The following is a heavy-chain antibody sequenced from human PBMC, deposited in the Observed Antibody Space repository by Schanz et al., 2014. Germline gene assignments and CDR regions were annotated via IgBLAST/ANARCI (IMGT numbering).Heavy chain of an antibody. V-gene: IGHV3-23*04. CDR2: ISGSGGST. CDR1: GFTFSSYG. CDR3: VKEGTVVSGSPRDY. Sequence: VQLVESGGGVVQPGRSLRLSCSASGFTFSSYGMSWVRQAPGKGLEWVSAISGSGGSTYYAGSVKGRFTISRDNSKNTLYLQMSSRRADDTAVYYCVKEGTVVSGSPRDYWGQGALVTVSS. J-gene: IGHJ4*02. D-gene: IGHD3-10*01.